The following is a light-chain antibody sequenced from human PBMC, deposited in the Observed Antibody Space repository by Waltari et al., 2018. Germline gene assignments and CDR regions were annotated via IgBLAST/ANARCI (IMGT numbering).Light chain of an antibody. CDR3: HQYNSYSA. V-gene: IGKV1-5*03. Sequence: DIQMTQSPSTVSASVGDRLTITCRASQSINSWLAWYQQKPGKAPKLLLYKASTLESGVPSRFSGSGSGTEFTLTISSLQPDDFATYYCHQYNSYSAFGQGTKVEVK. CDR1: QSINSW. J-gene: IGKJ1*01. CDR2: KAS.